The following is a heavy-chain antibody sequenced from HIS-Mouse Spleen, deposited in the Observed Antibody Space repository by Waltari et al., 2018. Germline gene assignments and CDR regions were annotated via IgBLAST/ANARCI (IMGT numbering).Heavy chain of an antibody. D-gene: IGHD6-13*01. V-gene: IGHV4-39*07. J-gene: IGHJ6*02. Sequence: QLQLQESGPGLVKPSETLSLTCTVSGGSISSSSYYWGWIRQPPGKGLEWIGSIYYSGGTYYTPSLKSRVTISVDTSKNQFSLKLSSVTAADTAVYYCARDGYSSSWYDYYYGMDVWGQGTTVTVSS. CDR3: ARDGYSSSWYDYYYGMDV. CDR1: GGSISSSSYY. CDR2: IYYSGGT.